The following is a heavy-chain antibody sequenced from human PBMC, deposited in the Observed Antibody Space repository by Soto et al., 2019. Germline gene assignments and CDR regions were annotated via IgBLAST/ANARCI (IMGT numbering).Heavy chain of an antibody. D-gene: IGHD1-1*01. V-gene: IGHV4-39*01. Sequence: QLQLQESGPGLVKPSETLSLTCTVSGGSISSGSYYWGWIRQPPGKGLEWIGTTYYRGSTYYNPSLKSRVTLSVDTSKNQFSLTLSSVTAADTAVYYCARQNEFGYFDYWGQGTLVTVSS. CDR1: GGSISSGSYY. CDR2: TYYRGST. J-gene: IGHJ4*02. CDR3: ARQNEFGYFDY.